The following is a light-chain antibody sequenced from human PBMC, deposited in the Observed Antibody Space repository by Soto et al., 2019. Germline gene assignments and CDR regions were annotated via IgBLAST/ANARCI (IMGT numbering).Light chain of an antibody. CDR2: GAS. CDR1: QSVSSNF. V-gene: IGKV3-20*01. J-gene: IGKJ2*01. Sequence: EIVLTQSPGTLSLSPGERATLSCRASQSVSSNFLAWYRQKPGQAPRLLIYGASSRAAGIPDRFSGSGSGADFTLTISRLEPEDFAVYYCQQYGSSPFTFGRGTRLEIK. CDR3: QQYGSSPFT.